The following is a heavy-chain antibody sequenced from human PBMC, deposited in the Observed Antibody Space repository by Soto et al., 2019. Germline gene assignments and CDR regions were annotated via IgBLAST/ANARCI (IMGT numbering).Heavy chain of an antibody. CDR1: GFTFSDYD. Sequence: GGSLRLSCAASGFTFSDYDMNWVRQAPGKGLEWVSVITYDGSNKYYADSVKGRFTISRDNSKNSLYLQMNSLRAEDTALYHCARVEHIEQQRNINWFDPWGQGSLVTVAS. CDR2: ITYDGSNK. V-gene: IGHV3-30-3*01. D-gene: IGHD2-21*01. CDR3: ARVEHIEQQRNINWFDP. J-gene: IGHJ5*02.